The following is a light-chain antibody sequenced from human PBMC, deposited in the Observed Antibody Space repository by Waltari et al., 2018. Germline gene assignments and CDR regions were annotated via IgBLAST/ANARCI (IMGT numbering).Light chain of an antibody. Sequence: QSALTQPASVSGSPGQSITISCTGTSGDVDGYEYVSWFQQQPGKAPKLFIYDVSDRPSGGSQRFSGSKAANTASLTISGLQAEDEADYYCCSYSSTNPYVFGIGTKVTVL. CDR3: CSYSSTNPYV. CDR2: DVS. V-gene: IGLV2-14*03. J-gene: IGLJ1*01. CDR1: SGDVDGYEY.